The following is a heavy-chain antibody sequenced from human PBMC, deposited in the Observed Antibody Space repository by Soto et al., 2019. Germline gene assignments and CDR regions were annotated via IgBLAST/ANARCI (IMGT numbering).Heavy chain of an antibody. J-gene: IGHJ5*02. Sequence: QVQLQESGPGLVKPSQTLSLTCTVSGGSISSGGYYWSWIRQHPGKGLEWIGYIYYSGSTYYNPSLKSRVTISVDTSKNQFSLKLSSVTAADTAVYYCARDRALGTLNWFDPWGQGTLVTVSS. D-gene: IGHD1-1*01. CDR2: IYYSGST. CDR3: ARDRALGTLNWFDP. CDR1: GGSISSGGYY. V-gene: IGHV4-31*03.